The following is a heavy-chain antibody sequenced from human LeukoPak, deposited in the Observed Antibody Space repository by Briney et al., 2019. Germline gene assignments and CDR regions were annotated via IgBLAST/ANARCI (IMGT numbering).Heavy chain of an antibody. J-gene: IGHJ4*02. V-gene: IGHV3-7*01. CDR3: SNGIYSPSY. D-gene: IGHD6-13*01. Sequence: GGSLRLSCTTSGFTFTLYWMAWIRQSPGKGLEWVTNINQDESQQYYLESVEGRFTVSRDNARNSVYLHMNNLRVEDTAVYYCSNGIYSPSYRGRGTLVTVSS. CDR2: INQDESQQ. CDR1: GFTFTLYW.